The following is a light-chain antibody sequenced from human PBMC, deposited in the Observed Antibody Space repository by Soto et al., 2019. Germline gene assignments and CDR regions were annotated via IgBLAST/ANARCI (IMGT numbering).Light chain of an antibody. CDR2: GAS. CDR3: QQYNNWPLR. Sequence: EIVMTQSPATLSVSPGERATLSCRASQSVSSNLAWYQQKPGQAPRLLIYGASTRATGIPARFSGSGSGTEFTLTISSLQSEDFAVYYCQQYNNWPLRFGQGTQVEIK. J-gene: IGKJ1*01. CDR1: QSVSSN. V-gene: IGKV3-15*01.